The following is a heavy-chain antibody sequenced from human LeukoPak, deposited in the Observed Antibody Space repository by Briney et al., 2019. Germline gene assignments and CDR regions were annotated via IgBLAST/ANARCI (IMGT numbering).Heavy chain of an antibody. V-gene: IGHV3-53*01. D-gene: IGHD4/OR15-4a*01. J-gene: IGHJ4*02. CDR2: IYSDNT. Sequence: GGPLTLFCAASGFTYSCYSMKWLRQAPGKGVEWVSFIYSDNTHYSDSLKGRFTISRDNPKNTLYLQMNRLRAEDTAGYYCARRAGAYSHPYDGWGQGTLVTVSS. CDR3: ARRAGAYSHPYDG. CDR1: GFTYSCYS.